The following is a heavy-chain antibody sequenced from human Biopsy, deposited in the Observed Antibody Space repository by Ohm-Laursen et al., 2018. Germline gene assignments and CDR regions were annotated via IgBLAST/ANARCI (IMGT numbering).Heavy chain of an antibody. Sequence: SDTLSLTCTLSGYSIIPSGPENWSWIRQPPGQGLQYIGFIYSGGNTNYNPSLKSRVTISVDTSMNHLSLRLTSVTAADTAVYYCARHPTGFWFDPWGQGTLVIVSS. CDR3: ARHPTGFWFDP. V-gene: IGHV4-61*03. J-gene: IGHJ5*02. CDR2: IYSGGNT. CDR1: GYSIIPSGPEN.